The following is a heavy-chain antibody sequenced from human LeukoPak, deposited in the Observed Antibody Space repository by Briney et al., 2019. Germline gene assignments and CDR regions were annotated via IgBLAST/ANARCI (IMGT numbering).Heavy chain of an antibody. CDR3: ARGPRYDYDSSVYYFEF. D-gene: IGHD3-22*01. J-gene: IGHJ4*02. V-gene: IGHV1-18*01. Sequence: ASVKVSCKASGYTFSSYGISWVRQAPRQGLEWVGRINPYNGNTKYVQKFYDRVSMTTDTSTSTAYMELRRLRSGDTAMYYCARGPRYDYDSSVYYFEFWGQGTLVTVSS. CDR1: GYTFSSYG. CDR2: INPYNGNT.